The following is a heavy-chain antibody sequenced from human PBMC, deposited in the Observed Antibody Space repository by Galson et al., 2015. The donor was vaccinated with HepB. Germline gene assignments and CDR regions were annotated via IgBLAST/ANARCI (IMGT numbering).Heavy chain of an antibody. CDR2: ISSSSSYT. V-gene: IGHV3-11*06. CDR3: AGGQWLALPNS. Sequence: SLRLSCAASGFTFSDYYMSWIRQAPGKGLEWVSYISSSSSYTDHADSVKGRFTISRDNAKNSLYLQMNSLRAEDTAVYYCAGGQWLALPNSWGQGTLVTVSS. D-gene: IGHD6-19*01. J-gene: IGHJ4*02. CDR1: GFTFSDYY.